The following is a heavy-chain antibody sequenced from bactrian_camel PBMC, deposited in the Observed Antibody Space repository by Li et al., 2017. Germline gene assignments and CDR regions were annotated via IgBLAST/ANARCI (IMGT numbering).Heavy chain of an antibody. Sequence: QVQLVESGGGSVQAGGSLRLSCAFDAYTPANVRMAWFRQAPGKEREGVAAIDTRGRITIANSVKGRFSISQDNAKNTVYLQMNSLKPEDTAMYYCAARGPYCYTKLSVRDFTYWGQGTQVTVS. V-gene: IGHV3S53*01. J-gene: IGHJ6*01. CDR1: AYTPANVR. CDR3: AARGPYCYTKLSVRDFTY. D-gene: IGHD2*01. CDR2: IDTRGRI.